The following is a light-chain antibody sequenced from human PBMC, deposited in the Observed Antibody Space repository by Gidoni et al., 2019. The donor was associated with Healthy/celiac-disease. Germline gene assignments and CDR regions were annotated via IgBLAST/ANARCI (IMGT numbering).Light chain of an antibody. CDR1: QSISSY. J-gene: IGKJ1*01. Sequence: DIQMTQSPSSLSASVGDRVTITCRASQSISSYLDWYQQKPGKAPELLIYAASSLQSGVPSRFSGSGSGTDFTLTISSLQPEDFATYYCQQSYTTPWPFGQWTQVEIK. CDR3: QQSYTTPWP. CDR2: AAS. V-gene: IGKV1-39*01.